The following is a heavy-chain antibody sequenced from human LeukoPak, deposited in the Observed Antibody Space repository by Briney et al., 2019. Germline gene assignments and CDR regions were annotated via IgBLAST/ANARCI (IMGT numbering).Heavy chain of an antibody. D-gene: IGHD6-13*01. CDR3: AKDSTFHL. CDR2: INPNNGDT. J-gene: IGHJ5*02. Sequence: GASVKVSCKASGYTFIVNYLHWVRQAPGQGLEWMGCINPNNGDTNFAQKFQGRVTMTTDTSISTAYMELSSLTSDDTAVYYCAKDSTFHLWGQGTLVTVSS. CDR1: GYTFIVNY. V-gene: IGHV1-2*02.